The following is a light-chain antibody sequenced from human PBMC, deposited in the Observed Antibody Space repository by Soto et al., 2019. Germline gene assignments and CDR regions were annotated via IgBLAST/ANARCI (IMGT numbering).Light chain of an antibody. CDR3: QHYNGYPYT. J-gene: IGKJ2*01. CDR2: DAS. CDR1: QSIDNW. V-gene: IGKV1-5*01. Sequence: DIQMTQSPSPLSASIGDRVTITCRASQSIDNWLAWYQQKPGKAPQLLIYDASRVKTGVPSRFTASGSGTEFTLTINTLQAEDSATYFCQHYNGYPYTFGPGTKVDIK.